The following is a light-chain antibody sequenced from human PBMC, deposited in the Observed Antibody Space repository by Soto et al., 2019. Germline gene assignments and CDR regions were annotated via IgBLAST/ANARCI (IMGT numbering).Light chain of an antibody. Sequence: QSVLTQPASVSGSPGQSITISCTGSSSDIGTYNYVSWYQQHPGKAPKLMIYEVTNRPSGVSHRFSGSKSGTTASLTISGLQAEDEADYYCSSYTSSSTLLFGGGTKLTVL. J-gene: IGLJ2*01. CDR3: SSYTSSSTLL. CDR1: SSDIGTYNY. CDR2: EVT. V-gene: IGLV2-14*01.